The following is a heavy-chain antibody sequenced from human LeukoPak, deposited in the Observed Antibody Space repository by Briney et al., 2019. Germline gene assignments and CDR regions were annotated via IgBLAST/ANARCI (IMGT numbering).Heavy chain of an antibody. Sequence: ASVKVSCKASGYTFTNYGISWVRQAPGQGLEWMGWINPNNGGTNYAQKFQGRVTMTSDTSISTAYMELSRLRSDDTAVYYCVRDPSEVGALWGQGSLVTVSS. J-gene: IGHJ4*02. D-gene: IGHD1-26*01. CDR2: INPNNGGT. V-gene: IGHV1-2*02. CDR1: GYTFTNYG. CDR3: VRDPSEVGAL.